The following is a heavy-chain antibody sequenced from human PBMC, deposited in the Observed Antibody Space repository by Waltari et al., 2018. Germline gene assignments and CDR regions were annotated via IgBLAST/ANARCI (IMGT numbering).Heavy chain of an antibody. J-gene: IGHJ6*02. CDR2: INHSGST. D-gene: IGHD2-2*02. CDR3: ARGRRACSSTSCYRGYGMDV. CDR1: GGSFSGYY. Sequence: QVQLQQWGAGLLKPSETLSLTCAVYGGSFSGYYWSWIRQPPGKGREWIGEINHSGSTNYNPSLKSRVTISVDTSKNQFSLKLSSVTAADTAVYYCARGRRACSSTSCYRGYGMDVWGQGTTVTVSS. V-gene: IGHV4-34*01.